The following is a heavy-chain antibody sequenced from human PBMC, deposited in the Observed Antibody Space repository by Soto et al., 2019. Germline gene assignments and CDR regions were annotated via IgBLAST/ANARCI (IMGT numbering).Heavy chain of an antibody. CDR1: GYTFTSYG. CDR2: ISAYNGNT. V-gene: IGHV1-18*01. D-gene: IGHD2-8*01. CDR3: ARDPSPNIVLMVYAIDSTTEGNYFDY. Sequence: QVQLVQSGAEVKKPGASVKVSCKASGYTFTSYGISWVRQAPGQGLEWMGWISAYNGNTNYAQKLQGRVTMTTDTSTSTAYMELRSLRSDDTAVYYCARDPSPNIVLMVYAIDSTTEGNYFDYWGQGTLVTVSS. J-gene: IGHJ4*02.